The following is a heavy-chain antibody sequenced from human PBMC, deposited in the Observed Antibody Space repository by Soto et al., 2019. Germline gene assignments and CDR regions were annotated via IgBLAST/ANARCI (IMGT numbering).Heavy chain of an antibody. CDR1: GYTFTSYC. J-gene: IGHJ4*02. D-gene: IGHD3-22*01. V-gene: IGHV1-18*04. CDR2: ISAYNGNT. CDR3: ARVDYYDSSGYLHPSYFDY. Sequence: ASVKVSCKASGYTFTSYCISWVRQAPGQGLEWMGWISAYNGNTNYAQKLQGRVTMTTDTSTSTAYMELRSLRSDDTAVYYCARVDYYDSSGYLHPSYFDYWGQGTLVTAPQ.